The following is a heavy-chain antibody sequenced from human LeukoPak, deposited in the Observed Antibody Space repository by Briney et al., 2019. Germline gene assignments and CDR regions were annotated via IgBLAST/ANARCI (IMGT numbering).Heavy chain of an antibody. J-gene: IGHJ4*02. Sequence: GGSLRLSCAASGFTFSSYEMNWFRQAPGKGLEWVSYISDSGSIIDYADSVKGRFTISRDNTKNSLYLQMNSLRAEDTATYFCARDAVISTEVLLTAWDYFDCWGQGTRVTVSS. V-gene: IGHV3-48*03. CDR2: ISDSGSII. CDR3: ARDAVISTEVLLTAWDYFDC. CDR1: GFTFSSYE. D-gene: IGHD4-11*01.